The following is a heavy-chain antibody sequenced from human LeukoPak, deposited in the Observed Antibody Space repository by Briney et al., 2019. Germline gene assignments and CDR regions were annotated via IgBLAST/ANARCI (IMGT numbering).Heavy chain of an antibody. V-gene: IGHV3-13*01. CDR1: GFTFSSYD. CDR2: IGTAGDT. Sequence: GGSLRLSCAASGFTFSSYDMPWVRQATGKGLEWVSAIGTAGDTYYPGSVKGRFTISRENAKNSLYLQMNSLRAGDTAVYYCARENGRGYFDYWGQGTLVTVSS. D-gene: IGHD1-1*01. CDR3: ARENGRGYFDY. J-gene: IGHJ4*02.